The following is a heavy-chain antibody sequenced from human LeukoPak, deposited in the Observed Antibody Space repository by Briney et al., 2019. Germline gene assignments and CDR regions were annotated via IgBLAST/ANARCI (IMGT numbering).Heavy chain of an antibody. V-gene: IGHV1-2*02. D-gene: IGHD3-10*01. CDR3: ARDDGSGNGPDY. CDR2: ININSGGG. J-gene: IGHJ4*02. CDR1: GYTFTGHY. Sequence: GASVKVSCKASGYTFTGHYMNWVRQAPGQGLEWMGWININSGGGKYAQEFQGRVTMTRDTSISTAYMELSSLRFDDTAIYYCARDDGSGNGPDYWGQGTLVTVPP.